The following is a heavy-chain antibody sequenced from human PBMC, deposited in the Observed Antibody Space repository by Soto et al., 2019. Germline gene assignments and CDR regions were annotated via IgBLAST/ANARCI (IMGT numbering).Heavy chain of an antibody. V-gene: IGHV1-69*13. CDR1: GGTFSSYA. CDR3: ARDQGVPGGDYFLYYGMDV. J-gene: IGHJ6*02. D-gene: IGHD3-16*01. Sequence: ASVKVSCKASGGTFSSYAISWVRQAPGQGLEWMGGIIPIFVTANYAQKFQGRVTITADECTSTAYMELSSLRSEDTAVYYCARDQGVPGGDYFLYYGMDVWGQGTTVTVSS. CDR2: IIPIFVTA.